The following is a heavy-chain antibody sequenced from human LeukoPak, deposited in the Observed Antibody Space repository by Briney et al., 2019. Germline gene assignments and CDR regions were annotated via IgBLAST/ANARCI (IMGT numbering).Heavy chain of an antibody. CDR1: GFIFSSYE. CDR3: ASNVGPRHRSPVIMDV. D-gene: IGHD1-26*01. J-gene: IGHJ6*02. CDR2: ISSSGSTI. Sequence: PGGSLRLSCAASGFIFSSYEMNWVRQAPGKGLEWVSYISSSGSTIYYADSVKGRFTISRDNAKNSLYLQMNSLRAEDTAVYYCASNVGPRHRSPVIMDVWGQGTTVTVSS. V-gene: IGHV3-48*03.